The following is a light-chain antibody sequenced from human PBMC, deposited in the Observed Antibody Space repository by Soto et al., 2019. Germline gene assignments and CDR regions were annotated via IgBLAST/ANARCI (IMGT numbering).Light chain of an antibody. Sequence: QSVLTQPASVSGSPGQSITISCTGTSSDVGGYNFVSWYQQHPDKAPKLMIYDVTNRPSGASNRFSGSKSGNTASLTISGLQAEDEADYYCSSYTSISPYVFGTGTKLTVL. CDR3: SSYTSISPYV. CDR1: SSDVGGYNF. V-gene: IGLV2-14*01. CDR2: DVT. J-gene: IGLJ1*01.